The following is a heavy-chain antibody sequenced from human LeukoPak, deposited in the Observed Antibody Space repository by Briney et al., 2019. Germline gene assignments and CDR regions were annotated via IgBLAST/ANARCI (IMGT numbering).Heavy chain of an antibody. CDR3: AREYSSSWYREPESFDY. Sequence: GGSLRLSCAASGFTFSSYWMSWVRQAPGKGLEWVANIKQDGSEKYYVDSVKGRFTISRDNAKNSLYLQMNSLRAEDTAVYYCAREYSSSWYREPESFDYWGQGTLVTVSS. J-gene: IGHJ4*02. CDR1: GFTFSSYW. D-gene: IGHD6-13*01. V-gene: IGHV3-7*01. CDR2: IKQDGSEK.